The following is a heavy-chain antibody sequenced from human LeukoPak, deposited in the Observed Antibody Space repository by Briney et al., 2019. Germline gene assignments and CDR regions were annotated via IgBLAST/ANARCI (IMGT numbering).Heavy chain of an antibody. CDR2: GNCNCIST. J-gene: IGHJ4*02. CDR1: GVTFDDYG. Sequence: PGGSLTLSCTASGVTFDDYGISWVRKRPRPGQELVSGGNCNCISTGYAASVKGRFTISRDNAKNSLFPQMNSLRAEDTALYHCARERYYLGGVIVTGPNPLDYWGQGTLVTVSS. D-gene: IGHD3-16*02. V-gene: IGHV3-20*01. CDR3: ARERYYLGGVIVTGPNPLDY.